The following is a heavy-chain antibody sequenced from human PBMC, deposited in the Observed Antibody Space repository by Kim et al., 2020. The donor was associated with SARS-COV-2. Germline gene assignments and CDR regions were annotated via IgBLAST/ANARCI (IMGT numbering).Heavy chain of an antibody. D-gene: IGHD3-10*01. CDR2: IYTSGST. J-gene: IGHJ6*02. CDR3: ARTLSPYYYGSGTLYGMDV. Sequence: SETLSLTCTVSGGSISSYYWSWIRQPAGKGLEWIGRIYTSGSTNYNPSLKSRVTMSVDTSKNQFSLMLSSVTAADTAVYYCARTLSPYYYGSGTLYGMDVWGQGTTVTVSS. V-gene: IGHV4-4*07. CDR1: GGSISSYY.